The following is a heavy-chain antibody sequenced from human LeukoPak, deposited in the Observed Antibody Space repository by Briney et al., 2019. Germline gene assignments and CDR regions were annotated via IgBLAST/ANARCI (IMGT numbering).Heavy chain of an antibody. D-gene: IGHD6-19*01. J-gene: IGHJ4*02. CDR3: ARGDQGGWYVRLPNDY. CDR2: IIPIFGTA. CDR1: GGTFTSYA. V-gene: IGHV1-69*05. Sequence: GSSVKVSCKASGGTFTSYAISWVRQAPGQGLEWMGEIIPIFGTANYAQKFQGRVTITTGESTSTAYMELRSLRSDDTAVYYCARGDQGGWYVRLPNDYWGQGTLVTVSS.